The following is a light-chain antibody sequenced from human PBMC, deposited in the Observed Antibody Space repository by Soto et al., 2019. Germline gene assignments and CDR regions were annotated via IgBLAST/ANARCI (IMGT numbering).Light chain of an antibody. Sequence: EIVLTQSPGTLSLSPGERATLSCRTSQSVSSNYLAWYQQNPGQAPRLLIYVASSRATGIPDRFSGSGSGTDFTLTISRLEPEDFAVYYCQQYGSSGRTFGQGTKV. CDR2: VAS. V-gene: IGKV3-20*01. CDR1: QSVSSNY. CDR3: QQYGSSGRT. J-gene: IGKJ1*01.